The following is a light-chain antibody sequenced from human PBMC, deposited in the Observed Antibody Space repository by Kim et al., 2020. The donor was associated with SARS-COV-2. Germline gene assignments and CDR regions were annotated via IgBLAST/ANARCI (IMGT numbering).Light chain of an antibody. CDR3: QQYGTSLRT. V-gene: IGKV3-20*01. Sequence: EIVLTQSPGTLSLSPGERATLSCRASQSVTSSYLAWYQQKPGQPPSLLIYGASNRATAMPDRFSGSGSGTDFSLTISRRESEYLAVYYCQQYGTSLRTFGEGTKVDIK. CDR1: QSVTSSY. J-gene: IGKJ1*01. CDR2: GAS.